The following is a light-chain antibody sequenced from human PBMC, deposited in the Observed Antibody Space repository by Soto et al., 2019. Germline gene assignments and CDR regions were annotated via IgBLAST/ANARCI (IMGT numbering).Light chain of an antibody. CDR2: EGG. CDR3: GSSAPNRTFV. CDR1: SSAVGSYRF. J-gene: IGLJ1*01. Sequence: QSVLTQPASVSGSPGQSITISCTGSSSAVGSYRFVSWYQHHPGKVPKLIIYEGGKRPSGVSNRFSGSEPGNTASLTISGLQAEDEADYYCGSSAPNRTFVFGTGTKLTVL. V-gene: IGLV2-23*01.